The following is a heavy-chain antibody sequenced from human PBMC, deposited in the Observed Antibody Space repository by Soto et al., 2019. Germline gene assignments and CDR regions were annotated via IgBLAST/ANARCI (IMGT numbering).Heavy chain of an antibody. V-gene: IGHV3-48*02. Sequence: VLLVESGGGLVQPGGSLRLSCAASGFTFRDYNMNWVRQAPGKGLEWVSYISSSSSTIYYADSVKGRFTISTDNAKNSLYLQMNSLRDDDTAVYYCARIQLDYFDYWGQGTLVTVSS. CDR3: ARIQLDYFDY. J-gene: IGHJ4*02. CDR2: ISSSSSTI. CDR1: GFTFRDYN. D-gene: IGHD1-1*01.